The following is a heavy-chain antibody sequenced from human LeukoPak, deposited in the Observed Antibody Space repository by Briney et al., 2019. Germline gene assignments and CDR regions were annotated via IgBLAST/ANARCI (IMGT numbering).Heavy chain of an antibody. J-gene: IGHJ4*02. Sequence: SETLSLTCTVSLGSISSHYWTWIRQPPAKGQECIGYIYYSGSTNYNPSLKSRVTISVDTSKNQFSLNLSSWTAGDTALYFCARRGSSGYYDYFEYWGQGSLVTGSS. V-gene: IGHV4-59*11. CDR2: IYYSGST. CDR1: LGSISSHY. D-gene: IGHD3-22*01. CDR3: ARRGSSGYYDYFEY.